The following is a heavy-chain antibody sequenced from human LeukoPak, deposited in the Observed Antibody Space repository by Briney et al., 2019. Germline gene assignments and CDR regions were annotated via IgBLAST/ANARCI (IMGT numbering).Heavy chain of an antibody. CDR3: ARQIGSCSGGSCHFDS. V-gene: IGHV3-23*01. CDR2: ISGSGAGT. CDR1: GFTFSTYA. J-gene: IGHJ4*02. Sequence: GGSLRLSCAASGFTFSTYAMSWVRQAPGKGLEWVSSISGSGAGTSRADSVRGRFTISRDKSNNTLYLQMNSLRAEDTAKYYCARQIGSCSGGSCHFDSWGQGTLVTVSS. D-gene: IGHD2-15*01.